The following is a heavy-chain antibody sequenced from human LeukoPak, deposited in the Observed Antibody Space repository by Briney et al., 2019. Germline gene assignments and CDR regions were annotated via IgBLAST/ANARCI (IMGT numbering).Heavy chain of an antibody. CDR3: ARGSKPITIFGVVIRSNFDY. J-gene: IGHJ4*02. CDR2: MNPNSCNT. V-gene: IGHV1-8*01. CDR1: GYTFTSYD. Sequence: ASVKVSCKASGYTFTSYDINWVRPATGQGLEWMGWMNPNSCNTGYAQKFQGRVTMTRNTSISTAYMELSSLRSEDTAVYYCARGSKPITIFGVVIRSNFDYWGQGTLVTVSS. D-gene: IGHD3-3*01.